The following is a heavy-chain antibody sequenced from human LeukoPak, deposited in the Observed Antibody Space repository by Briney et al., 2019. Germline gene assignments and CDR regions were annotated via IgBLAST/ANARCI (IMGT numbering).Heavy chain of an antibody. D-gene: IGHD4-11*01. CDR2: IYYSGST. Sequence: SETLSLTCTVSGGSISSYYWRWIRRPPGKGREWIGYIYYSGSTNYNPSLKSRVTISVDTSKNQFSLKLSSVTAADTAVYYCARVTTVTTYFRFDPWGQGTLVTVSS. J-gene: IGHJ5*02. V-gene: IGHV4-59*13. CDR1: GGSISSYY. CDR3: ARVTTVTTYFRFDP.